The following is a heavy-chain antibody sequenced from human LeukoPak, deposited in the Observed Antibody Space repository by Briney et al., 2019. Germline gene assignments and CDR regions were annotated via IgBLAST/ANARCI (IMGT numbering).Heavy chain of an antibody. Sequence: SETPSLTCAVYGGSFSGYYWSWIRQPPGKGLEWIGEINHSGSTNYNPSLKSRVTISVDTSKNQFSLKLSSVTAADTAVYYCARRSSGYYGSGSYYNLLGYYFDYWGQGTLVAVSS. D-gene: IGHD3-10*01. CDR3: ARRSSGYYGSGSYYNLLGYYFDY. J-gene: IGHJ4*02. V-gene: IGHV4-34*01. CDR1: GGSFSGYY. CDR2: INHSGST.